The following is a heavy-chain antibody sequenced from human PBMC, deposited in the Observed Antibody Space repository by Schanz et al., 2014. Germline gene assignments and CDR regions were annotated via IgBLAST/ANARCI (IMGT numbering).Heavy chain of an antibody. CDR1: GFTFSSYA. V-gene: IGHV3-23*01. D-gene: IGHD6-6*01. CDR2: ISGSGVST. J-gene: IGHJ4*02. CDR3: VPMSIAAQ. Sequence: EVQLLESGGGLVQPGGSLRLSCAASGFTFSSYAMSWVRQAPGKGLEWISAISGSGVSTHYADSVKGRFTISRDNAKNSLYLQMNSLRAEDTAVYYCVPMSIAAQWGQGTLVTVSS.